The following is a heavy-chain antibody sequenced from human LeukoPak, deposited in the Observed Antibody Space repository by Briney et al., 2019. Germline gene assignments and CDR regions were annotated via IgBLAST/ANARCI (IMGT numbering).Heavy chain of an antibody. CDR2: INPSGGST. J-gene: IGHJ4*02. V-gene: IGHV1-46*01. D-gene: IGHD3-22*01. CDR3: AREGAQTYYYDSSGYFNDY. CDR1: GYTFTSYY. Sequence: ASVKVSCKASGYTFTSYYMHWVRQAPGQGLEWMGIINPSGGSTSYAQKFQGRVTMTRDTSTSTVYMELSSLRSGDTAVYYCAREGAQTYYYDSSGYFNDYWGQGTLVTVSS.